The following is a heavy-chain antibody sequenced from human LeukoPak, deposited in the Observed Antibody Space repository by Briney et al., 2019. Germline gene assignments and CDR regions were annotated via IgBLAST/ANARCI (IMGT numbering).Heavy chain of an antibody. V-gene: IGHV3-30*02. CDR1: GFTFSSYA. Sequence: GGSLRLSCAASGFTFSSYAMHWVRQPSGKGLEWVAFIRYDGSHQYYADSVKGRVTISRDNSKNTLYLQMNSLRPEDTAVYYCAKDSVGGQNWFDPWGQGTLVTVSS. CDR3: AKDSVGGQNWFDP. D-gene: IGHD2-15*01. CDR2: IRYDGSHQ. J-gene: IGHJ5*02.